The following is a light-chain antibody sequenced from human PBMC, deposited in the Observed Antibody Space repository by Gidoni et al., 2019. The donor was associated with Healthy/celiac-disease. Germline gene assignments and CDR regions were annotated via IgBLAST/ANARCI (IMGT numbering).Light chain of an antibody. CDR3: QQYGSSPPYT. Sequence: EIVLTPSPGTLSLSPGERATLTGRASQSVSSSYLAWYQQKPGQAPRLLIYGASSRATGIPDRFSGSGSGTDFTLTISRLEPEDFAVYYCQQYGSSPPYTFGQGTKLEIK. J-gene: IGKJ2*01. V-gene: IGKV3-20*01. CDR2: GAS. CDR1: QSVSSSY.